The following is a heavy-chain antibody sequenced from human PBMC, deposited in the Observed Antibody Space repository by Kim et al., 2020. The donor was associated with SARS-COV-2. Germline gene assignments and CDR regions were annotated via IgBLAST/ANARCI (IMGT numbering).Heavy chain of an antibody. V-gene: IGHV5-10-1*01. J-gene: IGHJ5*02. Sequence: GESLKISCKGSGYSFTSYWISWVRQMPGKGLEWMGRIDPSDSYTNYSPSFQGHVTISADKSISTAYLQWSSLKASDTAMYYCARLSLSWGSGSYRTNWFDPWGQGTLVTVSS. CDR3: ARLSLSWGSGSYRTNWFDP. D-gene: IGHD3-10*01. CDR1: GYSFTSYW. CDR2: IDPSDSYT.